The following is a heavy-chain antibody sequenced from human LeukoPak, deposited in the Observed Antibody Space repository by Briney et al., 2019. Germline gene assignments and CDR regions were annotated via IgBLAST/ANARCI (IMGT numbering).Heavy chain of an antibody. D-gene: IGHD3-22*01. J-gene: IGHJ4*02. CDR1: AFTFSSYA. CDR3: AKDQGSQDSSGYYYF. Sequence: GGTLRLSCAASAFTFSSYAMSWVRQAPGKGLEWVSAISGSGGSTYYADSVKGRFTISRDNSKNTLFLQMNSLRAEDTAVYYCAKDQGSQDSSGYYYFWGQGTLVTVSS. V-gene: IGHV3-23*01. CDR2: ISGSGGST.